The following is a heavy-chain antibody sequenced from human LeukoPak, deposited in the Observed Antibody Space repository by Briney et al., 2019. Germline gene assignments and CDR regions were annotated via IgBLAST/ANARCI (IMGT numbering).Heavy chain of an antibody. CDR3: ARDYGRSRDYGMDV. Sequence: AGGSLRLSCAASGFTLSNYWMHWVRHARGKGLVWVSRINADGSSASYADSVKGRFTISRDNAKNTLYLQMNSLRAEDTAMYYCARDYGRSRDYGMDVWGQGTTVTVSS. J-gene: IGHJ6*02. D-gene: IGHD3-10*01. CDR2: INADGSSA. V-gene: IGHV3-74*01. CDR1: GFTLSNYW.